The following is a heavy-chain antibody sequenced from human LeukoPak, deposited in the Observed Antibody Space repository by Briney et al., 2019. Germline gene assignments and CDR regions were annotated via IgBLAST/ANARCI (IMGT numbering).Heavy chain of an antibody. CDR1: GGSISSHY. CDR3: ARAPLGYCSGGRCSGVKFDY. CDR2: IYNSGST. J-gene: IGHJ4*02. D-gene: IGHD2-15*01. Sequence: SETLSLTCTVSGGSISSHYWSWIRQPPGKGLEWIGYIYNSGSTNYNPSLKSRVTISIDTSKNQFSLRLSSVTAADTAVYYCARAPLGYCSGGRCSGVKFDYWGQGTLVTVSS. V-gene: IGHV4-59*11.